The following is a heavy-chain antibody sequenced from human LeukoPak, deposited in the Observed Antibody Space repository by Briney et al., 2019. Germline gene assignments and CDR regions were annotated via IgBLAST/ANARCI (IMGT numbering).Heavy chain of an antibody. CDR1: GFTFSSYS. Sequence: GGSLRLSCAASGFTFSSYSMNWVRQAPGKGLEWVSSISSSSSYIYYADSVKGRFTISRDNAKNSLYLQMNSLRAEDTAFYYCARDDPYSGYDYDYWGRGVLVTVSS. CDR3: ARDDPYSGYDYDY. J-gene: IGHJ4*02. D-gene: IGHD5-12*01. CDR2: ISSSSSYI. V-gene: IGHV3-21*04.